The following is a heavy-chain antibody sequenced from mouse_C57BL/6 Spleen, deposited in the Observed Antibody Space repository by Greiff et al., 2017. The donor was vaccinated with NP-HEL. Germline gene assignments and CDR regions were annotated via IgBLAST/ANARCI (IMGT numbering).Heavy chain of an antibody. J-gene: IGHJ2*01. CDR3: ARHEDVYDYEMLDY. CDR1: GYTFTEYT. D-gene: IGHD2-4*01. V-gene: IGHV1-62-2*01. Sequence: VQLQESGAELVKPGASVKLSCKASGYTFTEYTIHWVKQRSGQGLEWIGWFYPGSGSIKYNEKFKDKATLTADKSSSTVYLELRSLTSEDSAVYFGARHEDVYDYEMLDYWGQGTTLTVSS. CDR2: FYPGSGSI.